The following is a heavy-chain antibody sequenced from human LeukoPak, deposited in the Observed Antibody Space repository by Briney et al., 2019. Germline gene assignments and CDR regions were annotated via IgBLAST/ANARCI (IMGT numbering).Heavy chain of an antibody. CDR3: ASERTNYDAFEI. CDR2: IKQDGSEK. D-gene: IGHD1-1*01. J-gene: IGHJ3*02. Sequence: PGGSLRHSRSPCWLHQSLFWMSSGRQAPGHGLEWVANIKQDGSEKYYVDSVKGRFTISRDNAKNSLYLQMNSLRAEHTAVYYCASERTNYDAFEIWGQGTMVTVSS. V-gene: IGHV3-7*01. CDR1: WLHQSLFW.